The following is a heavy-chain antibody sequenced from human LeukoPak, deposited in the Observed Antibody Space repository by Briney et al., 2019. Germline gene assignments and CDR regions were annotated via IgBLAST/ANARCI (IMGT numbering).Heavy chain of an antibody. CDR1: GFTFSSYS. V-gene: IGHV3-21*01. CDR2: ISSSSSYI. J-gene: IGHJ4*02. CDR3: AREGGDYVAPFDY. Sequence: PGRSLRLSCAASGFTFSSYSMNWVRRAPGKGLEWGSSISSSSSYIYYADSVKGRFTISRDNAKNSLYLQMNSLRAEDTAVYYCAREGGDYVAPFDYWGQGTLVTVSS. D-gene: IGHD4-17*01.